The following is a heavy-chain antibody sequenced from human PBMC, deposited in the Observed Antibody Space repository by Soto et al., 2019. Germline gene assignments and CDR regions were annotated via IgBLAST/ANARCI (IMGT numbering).Heavy chain of an antibody. J-gene: IGHJ1*01. CDR2: INTSGGTT. V-gene: IGHV1-46*01. CDR1: GYTFTTYY. CDR3: AREDDYGDFGSEYFQH. D-gene: IGHD4-17*01. Sequence: ASVKVSCKASGYTFTTYYIHWVRQAPGQGPEWMGMINTSGGTTTYAQKFQGRVTMTRDTSTSTVYMELSSLRSEDTAVYFCAREDDYGDFGSEYFQHWGQGTLVTVSS.